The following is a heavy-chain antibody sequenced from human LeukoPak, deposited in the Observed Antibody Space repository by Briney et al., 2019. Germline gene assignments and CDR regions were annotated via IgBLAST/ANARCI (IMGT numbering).Heavy chain of an antibody. Sequence: GRSLRLSCAASGFTFDDYAMHWVRQAPGKGLEWVSGISWNSGSVGYADSVKGRFTISRDNVKNSLYLQMNSLRAEDTALYYCVKDIQASAGGYFDYWGQGTLVTGSS. CDR3: VKDIQASAGGYFDY. V-gene: IGHV3-9*01. J-gene: IGHJ4*02. D-gene: IGHD2-15*01. CDR1: GFTFDDYA. CDR2: ISWNSGSV.